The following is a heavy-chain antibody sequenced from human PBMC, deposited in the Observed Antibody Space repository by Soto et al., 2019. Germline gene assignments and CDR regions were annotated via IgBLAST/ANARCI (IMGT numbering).Heavy chain of an antibody. J-gene: IGHJ3*02. D-gene: IGHD7-27*01. CDR1: GYSFTTNW. CDR2: IDPTDSEA. V-gene: IGHV5-10-1*01. CDR3: ARVGHFLGTFGI. Sequence: PGESLKISCQASGYSFTTNWISWVRHMPGKGLEWMGKIDPTDSEANYSPSFEGHVTISADQSITTAYLHWRSLKASDTAMYYCARVGHFLGTFGIWGQGTMVTVSS.